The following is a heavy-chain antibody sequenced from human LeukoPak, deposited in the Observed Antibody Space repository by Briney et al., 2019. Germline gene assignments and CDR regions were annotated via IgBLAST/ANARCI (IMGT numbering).Heavy chain of an antibody. Sequence: PSETLSLTCAVYGGSFSGYYWSWIRQPPGKGLEWIGEINHSGSTNYNPSLKSRVTISVDTSKNQFSLKLSSVTAADTAVYYCARYPLPDYCYDSSGSPHWGQGTLVTASS. J-gene: IGHJ1*01. D-gene: IGHD3-22*01. CDR2: INHSGST. V-gene: IGHV4-34*01. CDR3: ARYPLPDYCYDSSGSPH. CDR1: GGSFSGYY.